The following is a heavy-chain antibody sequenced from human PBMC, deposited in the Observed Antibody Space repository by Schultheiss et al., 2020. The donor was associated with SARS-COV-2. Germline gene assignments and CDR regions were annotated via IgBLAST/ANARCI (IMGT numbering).Heavy chain of an antibody. CDR2: ISWNSGSI. Sequence: SLKISCTASGFTFGDYAMSWVRQAPGKGLEWVSGISWNSGSIGYADSVKGRFTISRDNAKNSLYLQMNSLRAEDTALYYCAKDIKVLAAAGDYYGMDVWGQGTTVTVSS. V-gene: IGHV3-9*01. CDR3: AKDIKVLAAAGDYYGMDV. CDR1: GFTFGDYA. J-gene: IGHJ6*02. D-gene: IGHD6-13*01.